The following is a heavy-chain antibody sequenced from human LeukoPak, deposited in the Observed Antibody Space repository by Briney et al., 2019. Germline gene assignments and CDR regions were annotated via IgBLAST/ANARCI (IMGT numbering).Heavy chain of an antibody. J-gene: IGHJ3*01. CDR2: IKQDGSEK. CDR3: AKDIAPTSYYDSSSAFNA. CDR1: GFTFSSYW. Sequence: GGSLRLSCAASGFTFSSYWMSWVRQAPGKGLEWVANIKQDGSEKYYVDSVKGRFTISRDNAKNSLYLQMNNLSAEDTALYYCAKDIAPTSYYDSSSAFNAWGQGTMVTVSS. D-gene: IGHD3-22*01. V-gene: IGHV3-7*03.